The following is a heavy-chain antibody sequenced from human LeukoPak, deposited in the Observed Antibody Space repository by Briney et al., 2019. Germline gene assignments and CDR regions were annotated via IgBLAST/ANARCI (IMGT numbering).Heavy chain of an antibody. CDR1: GYTFTSYD. D-gene: IGHD5-24*01. CDR2: MNPNSGNT. CDR3: ARGLFDGNNFRYYFDY. V-gene: IGHV1-8*01. Sequence: ASVKVSCKASGYTFTSYDINWVRQATGQGLEWMGWMNPNSGNTGYAQKFQGRVTMTRNTSISTAYMEPSSLRSEDTAVYYCARGLFDGNNFRYYFDYWGQGTLVTVSS. J-gene: IGHJ4*02.